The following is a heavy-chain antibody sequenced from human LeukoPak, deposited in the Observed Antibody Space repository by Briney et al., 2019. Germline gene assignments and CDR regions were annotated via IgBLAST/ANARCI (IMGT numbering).Heavy chain of an antibody. V-gene: IGHV3-30-3*01. D-gene: IGHD4-17*01. CDR3: ARGRPYGDYGGVWVY. CDR1: GFTFSSYA. J-gene: IGHJ4*02. CDR2: ISYDGSNK. Sequence: GGSLRLSCAASGFTFSSYAMHWVRQAPGKGLEWVAVISYDGSNKYYADSVKGRFTISRDNSKNTLYLQMNNLRAEDTAVYYCARGRPYGDYGGVWVYWGQGTLVTVSS.